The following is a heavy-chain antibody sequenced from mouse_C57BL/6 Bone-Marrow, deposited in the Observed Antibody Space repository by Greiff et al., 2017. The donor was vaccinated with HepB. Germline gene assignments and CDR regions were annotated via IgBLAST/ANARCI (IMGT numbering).Heavy chain of an antibody. V-gene: IGHV1-42*01. J-gene: IGHJ4*01. D-gene: IGHD2-2*01. CDR3: ARYGSDHAMDY. CDR2: INPSTGGT. Sequence: EVQLQQSGPELVKPGASVKISCKASGYSFTGYYMNWVKQSPEKSLEWIGEINPSTGGTTYNQKFKAKATLTVDKSSSTADMQLKSLTSEDSAVYYCARYGSDHAMDYWGQGTSVTVSS. CDR1: GYSFTGYY.